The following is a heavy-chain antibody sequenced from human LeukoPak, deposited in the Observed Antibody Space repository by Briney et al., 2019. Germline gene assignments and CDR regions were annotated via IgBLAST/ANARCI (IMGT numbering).Heavy chain of an antibody. Sequence: SQTLSLTCTVSGGSISSGDYYWSWIRQPPGKGLEWIGYIYYSGSTYYNPSLKSRVTISVDTSKNQFSLKLSSVTAADTAAYYCARGPGVRRPFDYWGQGTLVTVSS. D-gene: IGHD1-1*01. J-gene: IGHJ4*02. CDR2: IYYSGST. CDR3: ARGPGVRRPFDY. CDR1: GGSISSGDYY. V-gene: IGHV4-30-4*01.